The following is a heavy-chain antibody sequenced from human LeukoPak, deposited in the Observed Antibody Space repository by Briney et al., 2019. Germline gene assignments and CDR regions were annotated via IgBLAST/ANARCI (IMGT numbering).Heavy chain of an antibody. J-gene: IGHJ4*02. CDR3: ARTPTETVVATIYFDY. V-gene: IGHV3-7*03. CDR1: GFTFSSYW. CDR2: IKQDGSEK. D-gene: IGHD5-12*01. Sequence: PGGSLRLSCAASGFTFSSYWMSWVRQAPGKGLEWVANIKQDGSEKYYVDSVKGRFTISRDNAKNSLYLQMNSLRSDDTAVYYCARTPTETVVATIYFDYWGQGTLVTVSS.